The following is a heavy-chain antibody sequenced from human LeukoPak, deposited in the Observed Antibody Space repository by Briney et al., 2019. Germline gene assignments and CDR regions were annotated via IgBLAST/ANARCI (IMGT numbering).Heavy chain of an antibody. D-gene: IGHD3-16*02. CDR3: ARGITFGGVIVWNWFDP. J-gene: IGHJ5*02. CDR1: GESLSGYY. CDR2: INHSGTT. V-gene: IGHV4-34*01. Sequence: PSETLSLTCGVYGESLSGYYWTWIRQPPGKGLEWIGEINHSGTTNYNPSLKSRVTISIDTSKNQFSLKLNSVTAADTAVYYCARGITFGGVIVWNWFDPWGQGTLVTVSS.